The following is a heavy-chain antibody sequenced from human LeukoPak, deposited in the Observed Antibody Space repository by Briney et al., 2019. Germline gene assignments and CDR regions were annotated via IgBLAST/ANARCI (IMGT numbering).Heavy chain of an antibody. CDR2: IIPIFGTA. V-gene: IGHV1-69*13. D-gene: IGHD5-12*01. CDR3: ARDPRYSGYDAEPTGFDY. CDR1: GGTFSSYA. J-gene: IGHJ4*02. Sequence: GASVTVSCTASGGTFSSYAISWVRQAPGQGLEWMGGIIPIFGTANYAQKFQGRVTITADESTSTAYMELSSLRSEDTAVYYCARDPRYSGYDAEPTGFDYWGQGTLVTVSS.